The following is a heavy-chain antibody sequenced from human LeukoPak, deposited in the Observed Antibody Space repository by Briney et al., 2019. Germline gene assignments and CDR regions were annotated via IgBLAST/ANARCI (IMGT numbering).Heavy chain of an antibody. CDR2: IYYSGST. Sequence: PSETLSLTCTVSGVSISSGGYYWSWIRQHPGKGLEWIGYIYYSGSTYYNPSLKSRVTISVDTSKNQFSLKLSSVTAADTAVYYCATLPRYYYYGMDVWGQGTTVTVSS. CDR1: GVSISSGGYY. CDR3: ATLPRYYYYGMDV. V-gene: IGHV4-31*03. J-gene: IGHJ6*02.